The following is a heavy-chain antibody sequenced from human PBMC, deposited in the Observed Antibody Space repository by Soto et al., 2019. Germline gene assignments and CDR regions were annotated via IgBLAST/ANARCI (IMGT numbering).Heavy chain of an antibody. CDR2: IHPGGQTI. Sequence: EVQLVESGGGLVQPGGSLRLSCAASGFTFSSSEMYWVRQAPGKGLEWISYIHPGGQTIFYAESVKGRFTTSRDNAKHSVYLQMNSLRAADTAVYYCARRGSRWGRGTKVTVSS. CDR1: GFTFSSSE. D-gene: IGHD2-15*01. V-gene: IGHV3-48*03. J-gene: IGHJ3*01. CDR3: ARRGSR.